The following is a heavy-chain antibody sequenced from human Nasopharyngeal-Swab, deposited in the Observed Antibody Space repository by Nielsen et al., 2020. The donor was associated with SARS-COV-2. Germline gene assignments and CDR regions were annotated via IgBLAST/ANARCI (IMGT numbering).Heavy chain of an antibody. CDR2: ISSSSSYI. Sequence: GESLKISCAASGFTFSSYSMNWVRQAPGKGLEWVSSISSSSSYIYYADLVKGRFTISRDNAKNSLYLQMNSLRAEDTAVYYCARYVDTAMVTGDYWGQGTLVTVSS. J-gene: IGHJ4*02. CDR1: GFTFSSYS. CDR3: ARYVDTAMVTGDY. D-gene: IGHD5-18*01. V-gene: IGHV3-21*01.